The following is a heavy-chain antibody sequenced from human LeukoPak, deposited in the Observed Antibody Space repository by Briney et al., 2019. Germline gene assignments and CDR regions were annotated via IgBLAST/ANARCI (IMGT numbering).Heavy chain of an antibody. CDR1: GGPMSSGNYY. Sequence: SETLSLTCTVSGGPMSSGNYYWTWIRKPAGKRLEWIGRIYGTGSTDYNPSLKSRVTISIDKSKKQFSLKVRSVTAADTAIYFCARDGCSSASCLNWFDPWGQGIQVTVSS. J-gene: IGHJ5*02. CDR3: ARDGCSSASCLNWFDP. V-gene: IGHV4-61*02. CDR2: IYGTGST. D-gene: IGHD2-2*01.